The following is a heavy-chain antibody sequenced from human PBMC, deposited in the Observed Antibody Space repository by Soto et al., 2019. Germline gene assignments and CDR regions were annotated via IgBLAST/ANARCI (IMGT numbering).Heavy chain of an antibody. CDR2: IYYSGKT. J-gene: IGHJ4*02. V-gene: IGHV4-31*03. Sequence: QVQLQESGPGLVKPSQTLSLTCTVSGSITRGGYYWSWIRQHPGKGLEWIGYIYYSGKTYYNPSLESRLSISLDTSKNQFYLNLSSVTAADTARYFCARGAPGLRPTAGDFDYWGQGTLVSVSS. CDR1: GSITRGGYY. CDR3: ARGAPGLRPTAGDFDY. D-gene: IGHD2-21*02.